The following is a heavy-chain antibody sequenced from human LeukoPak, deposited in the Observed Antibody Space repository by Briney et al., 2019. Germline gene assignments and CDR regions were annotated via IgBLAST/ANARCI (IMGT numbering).Heavy chain of an antibody. CDR2: IHYDGSDT. Sequence: PGGSLRLSCAASGFTFSTCGMHWVRQAPGKGLEWVAFIHYDGSDTYYAHSVKGRLTVSRDNSKNTLYLQMNSLRAEDTAVYYCAKDTGDGDYGTIDYWGQGTLVTVSS. CDR1: GFTFSTCG. J-gene: IGHJ4*02. V-gene: IGHV3-30*02. D-gene: IGHD4-17*01. CDR3: AKDTGDGDYGTIDY.